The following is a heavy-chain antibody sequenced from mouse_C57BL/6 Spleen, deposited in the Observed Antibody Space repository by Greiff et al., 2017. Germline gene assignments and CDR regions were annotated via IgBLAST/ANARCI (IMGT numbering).Heavy chain of an antibody. Sequence: QVQLQQPGAELVRPGSSVKLSCKASGYTFTSYWMAWVKQRPGQGLEWIGNIYPSDSEPHYTQQFKDKATLTVDKSSSTAYMQLSSLTSEDSAVDYCARGGTAQATYDYWGQGTTLTVSS. CDR2: IYPSDSEP. D-gene: IGHD3-2*02. J-gene: IGHJ2*01. CDR1: GYTFTSYW. CDR3: ARGGTAQATYDY. V-gene: IGHV1-61*01.